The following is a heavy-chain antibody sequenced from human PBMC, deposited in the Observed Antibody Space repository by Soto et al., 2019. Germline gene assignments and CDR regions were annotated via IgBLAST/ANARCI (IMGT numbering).Heavy chain of an antibody. J-gene: IGHJ3*02. CDR2: INPSGGST. Sequence: ASVKVSCKASGYTFTSYYMHWVRQAPGQGLEWMGIINPSGGSTSYAQKFQGRVTMTRDTSTSTVYMELSSLRSEDTAVYYCALAGRDSSSSFAFDIWGQGTMVTVSS. D-gene: IGHD6-6*01. CDR3: ALAGRDSSSSFAFDI. V-gene: IGHV1-46*01. CDR1: GYTFTSYY.